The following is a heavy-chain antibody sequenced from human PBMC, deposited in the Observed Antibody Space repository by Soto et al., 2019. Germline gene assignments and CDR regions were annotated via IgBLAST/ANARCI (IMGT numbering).Heavy chain of an antibody. Sequence: GGSLRLSCSAPGFTLSSYAMSWVRQAPGKGLEWVSSISAGGDMTYNSDPVKGRFTISRDNSNNALFLQMHNLRIEDTALYYCARGDRGGSGSPASYYYSGRDVWGQGATVTVSS. CDR1: GFTLSSYA. J-gene: IGHJ6*02. CDR3: ARGDRGGSGSPASYYYSGRDV. V-gene: IGHV3-23*01. D-gene: IGHD3-10*01. CDR2: ISAGGDMT.